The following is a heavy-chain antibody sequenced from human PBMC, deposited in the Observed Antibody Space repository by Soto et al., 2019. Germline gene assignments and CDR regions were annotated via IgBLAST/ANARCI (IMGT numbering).Heavy chain of an antibody. CDR2: ISYDGSNK. Sequence: GGSLRLSCAASGFTFSSYGMHWVRQAPGKGLEWVAVISYDGSNKYYADSVKGRFTISRDNSKNTLYLQMNSLRAEDTAVYYCARIDYWGQGTLVTVSS. V-gene: IGHV3-30*03. CDR1: GFTFSSYG. CDR3: ARIDY. J-gene: IGHJ4*02.